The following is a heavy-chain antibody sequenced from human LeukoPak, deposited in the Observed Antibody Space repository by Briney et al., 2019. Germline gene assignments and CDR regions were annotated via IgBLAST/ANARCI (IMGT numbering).Heavy chain of an antibody. CDR1: GFTFSNYN. D-gene: IGHD3-3*01. J-gene: IGHJ4*02. Sequence: GGSLRLSCAASGFTFSNYNINWVRQAPGKGLEWVSSISSSSSYIYYADSVKGRFTISRDNAKNSLYLQMNSLRAEDTAVYYCARDPAGTSYYDFWSGYYFDYWGRGTLVTVSS. CDR3: ARDPAGTSYYDFWSGYYFDY. V-gene: IGHV3-21*01. CDR2: ISSSSSYI.